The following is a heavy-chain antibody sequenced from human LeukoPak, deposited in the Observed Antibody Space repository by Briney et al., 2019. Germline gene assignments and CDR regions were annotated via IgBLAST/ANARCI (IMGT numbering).Heavy chain of an antibody. Sequence: GASVKVSCKASGYTFTSYAMHWVRQAPGQRLEWMGWINAGNGNTKYSQKFQGRVTITRDTSASTAYMELSSLRSEDTAVYYCARDSVLHYYDSSGYYSSYYYYGMDVWGQGTTVTVSS. CDR2: INAGNGNT. CDR3: ARDSVLHYYDSSGYYSSYYYYGMDV. J-gene: IGHJ6*02. CDR1: GYTFTSYA. V-gene: IGHV1-3*01. D-gene: IGHD3-22*01.